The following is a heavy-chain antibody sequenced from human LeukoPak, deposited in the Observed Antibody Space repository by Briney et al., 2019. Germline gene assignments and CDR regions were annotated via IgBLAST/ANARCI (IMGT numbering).Heavy chain of an antibody. CDR1: GFTFSSYA. CDR3: ARPGDYYDSSGYYRFEY. D-gene: IGHD3-22*01. CDR2: ISGSGGST. V-gene: IGHV3-23*01. J-gene: IGHJ4*02. Sequence: GGSLRLSCAASGFTFSSYAMSWVRQAPGKGLEWVSAISGSGGSTYYADSVKGRFTMSRDNAKNSLYLQMNSLRAEDTAVYYCARPGDYYDSSGYYRFEYWGQGTLVTVSS.